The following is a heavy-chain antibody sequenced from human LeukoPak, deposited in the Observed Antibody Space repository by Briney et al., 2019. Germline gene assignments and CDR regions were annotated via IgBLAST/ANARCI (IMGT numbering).Heavy chain of an antibody. V-gene: IGHV3-23*01. D-gene: IGHD3-22*01. CDR1: GFTLSSYA. CDR2: ISGSGGST. J-gene: IGHJ4*02. Sequence: GGSLRLSCAASGFTLSSYAMSWVRQAPGKGLEWVSAISGSGGSTYYADSVKGRFTISRDNSKNTLYLQMNSLRAEDTAVYYCARTGGYYYDSSGEFDYWGQGTLVTVSS. CDR3: ARTGGYYYDSSGEFDY.